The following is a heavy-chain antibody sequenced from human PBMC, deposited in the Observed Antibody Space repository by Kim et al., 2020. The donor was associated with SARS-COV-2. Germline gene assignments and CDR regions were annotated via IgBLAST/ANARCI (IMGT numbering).Heavy chain of an antibody. D-gene: IGHD1-20*01. CDR3: AKGGDSIITRALDI. J-gene: IGHJ4*01. V-gene: IGHV3-23*01. Sequence: YADSVKGRFTNSRDNSKKTAYVQMNSLRGDDTAIYYCAKGGDSIITRALDIWGHGTPVTVSS.